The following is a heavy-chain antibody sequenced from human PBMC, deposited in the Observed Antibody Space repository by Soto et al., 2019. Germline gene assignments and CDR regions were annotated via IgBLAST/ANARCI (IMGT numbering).Heavy chain of an antibody. D-gene: IGHD6-19*01. J-gene: IGHJ6*02. CDR3: AREGAVAAPYYYYGMDV. V-gene: IGHV1-18*01. CDR2: ISAYNGNT. Sequence: APVKVSCKASGYTFTSYGICWLRQAPGQGLEWMGWISAYNGNTNYAQKLQGRVTMTTDTSTSTAYMELRSLRSDDTAVYYCAREGAVAAPYYYYGMDVWGQGTTVTVSS. CDR1: GYTFTSYG.